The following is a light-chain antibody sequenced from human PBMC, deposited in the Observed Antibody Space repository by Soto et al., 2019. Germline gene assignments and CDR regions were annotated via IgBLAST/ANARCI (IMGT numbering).Light chain of an antibody. Sequence: DVVMTQSPLSLPVTLGQPASISCRSSQSLVYSDVNTYLSWFQQRPGQSPRLLIYTVSNRDSGVPDRFSGSGSGTDFTLKISRVEAEDAGVYYCIQGAHWPWTFGQGTKVEI. CDR2: TVS. V-gene: IGKV2-30*01. J-gene: IGKJ1*01. CDR3: IQGAHWPWT. CDR1: QSLVYSDVNTY.